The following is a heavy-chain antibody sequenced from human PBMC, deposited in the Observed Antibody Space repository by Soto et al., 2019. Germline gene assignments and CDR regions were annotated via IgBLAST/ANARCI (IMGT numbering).Heavy chain of an antibody. CDR1: GFTFSSYG. V-gene: IGHV3-30*18. CDR2: ISYAGSNK. Sequence: PGGSLRLSCAASGFTFSSYGLHWVRQAPGKGLEWVAVISYAGSNKYYADSVKGRFTMSRDDSKNTMYLQMNSLRAEDTAVYYGAKDFSPLYYYDSSPGWFDPWGQGT. J-gene: IGHJ5*02. D-gene: IGHD3-22*01. CDR3: AKDFSPLYYYDSSPGWFDP.